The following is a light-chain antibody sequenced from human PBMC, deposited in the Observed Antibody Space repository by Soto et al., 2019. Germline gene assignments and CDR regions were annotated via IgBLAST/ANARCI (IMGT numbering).Light chain of an antibody. J-gene: IGKJ3*01. CDR3: QQYDSSPLFT. CDR1: QSVSSGY. CDR2: CAS. V-gene: IGKV3-20*01. Sequence: EIVLTQSPGTLSLSPGERATLSCRASQSVSSGYLAWYQQKPGQAPRLLIYCASTRATGIPDRFSGSGSGSDFTLTISRLESEDFAVYYCQQYDSSPLFTFGPGTKVDI.